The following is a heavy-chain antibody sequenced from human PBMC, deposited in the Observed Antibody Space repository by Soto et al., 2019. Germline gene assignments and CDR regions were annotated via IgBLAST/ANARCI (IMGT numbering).Heavy chain of an antibody. CDR3: ASDGQWLVGNYFDY. J-gene: IGHJ4*02. D-gene: IGHD6-19*01. CDR2: IYTSAST. V-gene: IGHV4-4*07. CDR1: GGSISSYF. Sequence: SETLSLTVTVSGGSISSYFWSWIRQPARTGLGWIGRIYTSASTNYNPPRKSRVTMSVDPSKHQFSLNLSSVTAADTAVYSCASDGQWLVGNYFDYWGQGTLVTVST.